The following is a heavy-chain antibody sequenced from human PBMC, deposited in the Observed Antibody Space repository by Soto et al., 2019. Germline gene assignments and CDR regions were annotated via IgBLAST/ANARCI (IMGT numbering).Heavy chain of an antibody. V-gene: IGHV3-23*01. CDR2: ISGSGGST. D-gene: IGHD1-7*01. CDR3: AKTGGGTRASQLNN. Sequence: EVQLLESGGGLVQPGGSLRLSCAASGFTFSSYAMSWVRQAPGKGLEWVSAISGSGGSTYYADSVKGRFTISRDNSKNTLYLQMNGLRAEDTAVYSWAKTGGGTRASQLNNWGQGTLVTVSS. J-gene: IGHJ4*02. CDR1: GFTFSSYA.